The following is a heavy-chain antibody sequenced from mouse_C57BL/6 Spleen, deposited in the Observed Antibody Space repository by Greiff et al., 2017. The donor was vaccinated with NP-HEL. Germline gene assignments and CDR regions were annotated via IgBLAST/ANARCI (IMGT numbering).Heavy chain of an antibody. Sequence: QVQLQQPGAELVKPGASVKMSCKASGYTFTSYWITWVKQRPGQGLEWIGDIYPGSGSTNYNEKFKSKATLTVDTSSSTAYMQLSSLTSEDSAVYYCARRGTVVARDFDYWGQGTTLTVSS. D-gene: IGHD1-1*01. CDR3: ARRGTVVARDFDY. CDR1: GYTFTSYW. CDR2: IYPGSGST. V-gene: IGHV1-55*01. J-gene: IGHJ2*01.